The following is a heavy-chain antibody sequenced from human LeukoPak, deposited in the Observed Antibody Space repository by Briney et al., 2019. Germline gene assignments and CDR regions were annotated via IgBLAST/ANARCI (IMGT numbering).Heavy chain of an antibody. CDR1: GYSFTSSW. CDR2: IYPSDSNT. Sequence: GESLKISCQGSGYSFTSSWIGWVRQMPGKGLEWMGIIYPSDSNTRYSPSFQGQVTISADKSITTAYLQWSSLQASDTAMYYCAKHSGSGSYYIDYWGRGTLVTVSS. CDR3: AKHSGSGSYYIDY. D-gene: IGHD3-10*01. J-gene: IGHJ4*02. V-gene: IGHV5-51*01.